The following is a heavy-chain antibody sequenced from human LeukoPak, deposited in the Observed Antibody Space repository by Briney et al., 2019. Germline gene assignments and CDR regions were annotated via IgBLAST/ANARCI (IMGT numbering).Heavy chain of an antibody. J-gene: IGHJ6*02. CDR2: IYYSGST. V-gene: IGHV4-59*01. CDR3: ARVTCYYDSSGYYPYYYYYGMDV. Sequence: SETLSLTCTVSDGSISSYYWSWIRQPPGTGLEWIGYIYYSGSTNYNPSLKSRVTISVDTSKNQFSLKLSSVTAADTAVYYCARVTCYYDSSGYYPYYYYYGMDVWGQGTTVTVSS. CDR1: DGSISSYY. D-gene: IGHD3-22*01.